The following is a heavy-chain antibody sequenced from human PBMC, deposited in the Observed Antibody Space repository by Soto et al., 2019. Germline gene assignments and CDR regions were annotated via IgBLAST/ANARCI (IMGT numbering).Heavy chain of an antibody. CDR2: ISDSGGTT. J-gene: IGHJ6*02. V-gene: IGHV3-23*01. CDR3: AKPYGDRVAYYYGLVV. D-gene: IGHD4-17*01. CDR1: GFMFSTYD. Sequence: EEQLLESGGGLVQPGGSLRLSCAASGFMFSTYDMSWVRQAPGKGLEWVSGISDSGGTTYYADSVKGRFTISRDNSRNTVCLQMNSLRAEDTAVYYCAKPYGDRVAYYYGLVVWGQGTTVTVSS.